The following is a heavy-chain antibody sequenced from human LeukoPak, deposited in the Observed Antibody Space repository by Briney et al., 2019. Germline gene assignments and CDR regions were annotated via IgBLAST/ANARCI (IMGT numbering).Heavy chain of an antibody. V-gene: IGHV3-30*02. CDR2: IRYDGSNK. D-gene: IGHD3-16*02. J-gene: IGHJ4*02. CDR3: AKVTGYDYVWGSYRNADY. CDR1: GFTFSSYG. Sequence: PGGSLRLSCAASGFTFSSYGMHWVRQAPGKGLEWVAFIRYDGSNKYYADSVKGRFTISRDNSKNTLYLQMNSLRAEETAVYYCAKVTGYDYVWGSYRNADYWGQGTLVTVSS.